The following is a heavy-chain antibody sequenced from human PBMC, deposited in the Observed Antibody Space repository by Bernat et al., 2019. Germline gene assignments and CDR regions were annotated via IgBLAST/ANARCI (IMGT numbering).Heavy chain of an antibody. V-gene: IGHV3-43*02. J-gene: IGHJ4*02. CDR2: INHDSSGT. CDR3: VKDNANWAFDY. Sequence: EVQLVESGGGVVQPGGSLRLSCAPSGFIFHAYVMHWVRQAPGMGLEWVSRINHDSSGTSYADSVRGRFTISRANSKNSLYLQMNSLRVEDTALYYCVKDNANWAFDYWGRGTLVTVSS. D-gene: IGHD1-1*01. CDR1: GFIFHAYV.